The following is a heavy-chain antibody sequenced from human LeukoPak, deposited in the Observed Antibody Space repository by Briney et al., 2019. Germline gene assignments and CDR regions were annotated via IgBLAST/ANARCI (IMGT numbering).Heavy chain of an antibody. D-gene: IGHD2-2*01. CDR3: ARDYCSSTSCYVMDYYYYMDV. CDR1: GFTFSSYA. CDR2: ISYDGSNK. V-gene: IGHV3-30*04. J-gene: IGHJ6*03. Sequence: GGSLRLSCAASGFTFSSYAMHWVRQAPGKGLEWVAVISYDGSNKYYADSVKGRFTISRDNSKNTLYLQMNSLRAEDTAVYYCARDYCSSTSCYVMDYYYYMDVWGKGTTVTVSS.